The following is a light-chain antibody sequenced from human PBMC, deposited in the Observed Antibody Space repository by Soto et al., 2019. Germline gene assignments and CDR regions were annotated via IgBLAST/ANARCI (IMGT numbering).Light chain of an antibody. J-gene: IGKJ5*01. V-gene: IGKV3-20*01. CDR2: DAS. CDR1: QSVSSSY. Sequence: EIVLTQSPGTLSLSPGERATLSCRASQSVSSSYLAWYQQKPGQAPRLLIYDASPRETGIPDLFSGSGAGTECTRTISRLEPEDFAVDYCQQSGSSPITFGQGTRLEIK. CDR3: QQSGSSPIT.